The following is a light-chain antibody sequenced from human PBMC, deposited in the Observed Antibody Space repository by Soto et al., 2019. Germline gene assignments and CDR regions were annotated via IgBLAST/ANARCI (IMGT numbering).Light chain of an antibody. Sequence: EIVMTQSPATLSVSPGERATLSCRASQSVRSKLAWYQQKPGQAPRLLIYGASTRETGIPARFSGSGSGTEFTLTISSLQSEDFAVYYCQQYNNWPPGLTFGGGTKVEIK. CDR1: QSVRSK. CDR3: QQYNNWPPGLT. J-gene: IGKJ4*01. CDR2: GAS. V-gene: IGKV3-15*01.